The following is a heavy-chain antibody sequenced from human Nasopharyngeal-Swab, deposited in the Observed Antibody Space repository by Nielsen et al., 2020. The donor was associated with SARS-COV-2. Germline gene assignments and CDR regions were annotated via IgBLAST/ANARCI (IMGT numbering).Heavy chain of an antibody. CDR3: ARGPYYYDSSGYRAYYYYMDV. Sequence: WVRQAPGQGLEWMGWMNPNSGNTGYAQKFQGRVTMTRNTSISTAYMELSSLRSEDTAAYYCARGPYYYDSSGYRAYYYYMDVWGKGTTVTVSS. CDR2: MNPNSGNT. V-gene: IGHV1-8*01. J-gene: IGHJ6*03. D-gene: IGHD3-22*01.